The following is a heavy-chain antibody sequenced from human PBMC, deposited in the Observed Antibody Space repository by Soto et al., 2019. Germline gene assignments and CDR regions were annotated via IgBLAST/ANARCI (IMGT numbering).Heavy chain of an antibody. CDR1: GFIFRNYG. CDR2: IWYDGSNK. J-gene: IGHJ4*02. Sequence: PGGSLRLSCAASGFIFRNYGMHWIRQAPGKGLDWVAVIWYDGSNKDYADSVKGRFTVSRDFSKNMVYLQMNSLRAEDTAVYYCTRDWAGAFDYWGQGDLVTVSS. D-gene: IGHD6-19*01. V-gene: IGHV3-33*01. CDR3: TRDWAGAFDY.